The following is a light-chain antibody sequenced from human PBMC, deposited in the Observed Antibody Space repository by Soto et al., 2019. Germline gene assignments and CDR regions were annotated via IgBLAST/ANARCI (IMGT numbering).Light chain of an antibody. J-gene: IGKJ3*01. Sequence: EIGWPQSPGTLSLSPGERATLSCRASQSVSSSYLAWYQQKPGQAHRLLVYGASSRATGIPDRFSGSGSGTDFTLSISRLEPEDFAVYYCQQYGSSLFTFGPGTKVDI. CDR3: QQYGSSLFT. CDR2: GAS. V-gene: IGKV3-20*01. CDR1: QSVSSSY.